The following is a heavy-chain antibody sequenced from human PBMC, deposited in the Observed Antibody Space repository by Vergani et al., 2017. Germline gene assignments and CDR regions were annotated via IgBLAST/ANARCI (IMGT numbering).Heavy chain of an antibody. CDR1: GFSFSTYG. D-gene: IGHD2-2*01. CDR2: LRYDGSNE. Sequence: HVQMVESGGGVVQPGRSLRLSCAVSGFSFSTYGMHWVRQAPGRGLEWVAFLRYDGSNEYYGDAVKGRFIISRDNSKNMLSLEMHSLRPEDTAVYYCANSYCSSLSCYAFYGMEVWGQGTTVTVSS. J-gene: IGHJ6*02. V-gene: IGHV3-30*02. CDR3: ANSYCSSLSCYAFYGMEV.